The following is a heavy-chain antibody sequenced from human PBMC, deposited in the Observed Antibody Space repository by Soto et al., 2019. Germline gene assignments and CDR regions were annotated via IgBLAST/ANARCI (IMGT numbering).Heavy chain of an antibody. CDR3: AKNGQPPYYYYGLDV. CDR1: GYTFTGYY. Sequence: ASVKVSCKASGYTFTGYYMHWVRQAPGQGLEWMGWINPNSGGTNYAQKFQDRVTMTIDTSTGTAYMELRSLTSDDTAIYYCAKNGQPPYYYYGLDVWGQGTTVTVSS. D-gene: IGHD2-8*01. CDR2: INPNSGGT. J-gene: IGHJ6*02. V-gene: IGHV1-2*02.